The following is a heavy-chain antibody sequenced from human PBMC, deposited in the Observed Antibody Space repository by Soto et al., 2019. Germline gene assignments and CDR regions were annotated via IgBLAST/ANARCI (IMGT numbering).Heavy chain of an antibody. D-gene: IGHD3-22*01. J-gene: IGHJ6*02. V-gene: IGHV3-33*01. CDR2: IWYDGSNK. CDR1: GFTFSSYG. Sequence: GGSLRLSCAASGFTFSSYGMQWVRQAPGKGLEWVAVIWYDGSNKYYADSVKGRFTISRDNSKNTLYLQMNSLRAEDTAVYYCAREPYDSSGYYFPFYYGMDVWVQGTTVTVSS. CDR3: AREPYDSSGYYFPFYYGMDV.